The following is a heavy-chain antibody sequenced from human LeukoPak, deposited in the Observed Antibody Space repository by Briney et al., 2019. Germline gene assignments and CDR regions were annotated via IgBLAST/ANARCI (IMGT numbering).Heavy chain of an antibody. Sequence: GGSLRLSCVTSGFTVGSNYTVSVRQPPGKGLEWVSVIYSDDNTYYVDSAKGRFTISRDSSKNTLYLQMNSLRVEDTAVYYCARVQRGYNDYNYWYWGQGTLVTVSS. CDR3: ARVQRGYNDYNYWY. D-gene: IGHD5-12*01. V-gene: IGHV3-53*01. CDR1: GFTVGSNY. CDR2: IYSDDNT. J-gene: IGHJ4*02.